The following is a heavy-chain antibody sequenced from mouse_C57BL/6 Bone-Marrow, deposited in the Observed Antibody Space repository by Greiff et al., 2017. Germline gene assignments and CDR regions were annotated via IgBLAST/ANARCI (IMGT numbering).Heavy chain of an antibody. CDR3: ASEVSTVVATKYFEV. Sequence: EVKLVESGGGLVKPGGSLKLSCAASGFTFSSYTMPWVRQTPEKRLQWVAAISGGGGNTHYPDSVKGRFTISRDNANDIVYLQKSSLRSEDTALYYGASEVSTVVATKYFEVGGTGTTVTVSS. CDR1: GFTFSSYT. D-gene: IGHD1-1*01. CDR2: ISGGGGNT. J-gene: IGHJ1*03. V-gene: IGHV5-9*01.